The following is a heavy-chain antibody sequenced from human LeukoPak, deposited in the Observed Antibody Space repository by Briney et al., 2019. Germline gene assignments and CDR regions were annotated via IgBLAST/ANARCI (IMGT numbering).Heavy chain of an antibody. Sequence: GASVKVSCKASGYTFTSYYMHWVRQAPGQGLEWMGIINPSGGSTSYAQKFHGRVTMTRDISTSTVYMELSRLRSEDTAVSYCARDHSVGADYGGQGTLVTVPS. CDR3: ARDHSVGADY. J-gene: IGHJ4*02. CDR2: INPSGGST. V-gene: IGHV1-46*01. CDR1: GYTFTSYY.